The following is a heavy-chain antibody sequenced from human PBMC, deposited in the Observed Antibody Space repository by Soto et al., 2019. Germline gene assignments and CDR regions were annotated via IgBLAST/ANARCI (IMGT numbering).Heavy chain of an antibody. V-gene: IGHV3-23*01. CDR3: AKELLRLGESLERYFGY. Sequence: EVQLLESGGDLVQPGGSLRLSCEASGFTFSTYAMSWVRQAPGKGLEWVSAISGSGSSRYYADSAKGRFTISRDNSKNTLFLQLNSLRAEGKAVYYCAKELLRLGESLERYFGYWGQGFLVTVSS. CDR2: ISGSGSSR. D-gene: IGHD3-10*01. CDR1: GFTFSTYA. J-gene: IGHJ4*02.